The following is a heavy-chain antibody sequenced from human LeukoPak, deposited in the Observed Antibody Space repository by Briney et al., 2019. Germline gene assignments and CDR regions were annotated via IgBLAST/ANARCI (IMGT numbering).Heavy chain of an antibody. D-gene: IGHD6-19*01. CDR3: ARDRGWDDAFDI. J-gene: IGHJ3*02. V-gene: IGHV3-48*03. Sequence: GGSLRLSCAASGFTFSSYEMNWVRQAPGKGLEWVSYISSRGDTKHYADSVKGRFTISRDTAKNSVYLQMNSLRAEDTAVYYCARDRGWDDAFDIWGQATMVTVSS. CDR1: GFTFSSYE. CDR2: ISSRGDTK.